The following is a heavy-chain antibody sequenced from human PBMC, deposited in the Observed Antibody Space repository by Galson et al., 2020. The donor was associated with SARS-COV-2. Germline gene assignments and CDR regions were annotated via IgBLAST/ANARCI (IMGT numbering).Heavy chain of an antibody. CDR2: IYWDDDK. Sequence: SSPTLVKPTQTLTMTCTFSGFSLTTTGVGVGWIRQPPGKPLEWLALIYWDDDKRYRASLRSRLTITKDTMKNQVVLTMTNVDPVDTATYYCAHRRCCLDEFVPKDAFDIWGQGTMVTVSS. D-gene: IGHD6-6*01. CDR1: GFSLTTTGVG. CDR3: AHRRCCLDEFVPKDAFDI. J-gene: IGHJ3*02. V-gene: IGHV2-5*02.